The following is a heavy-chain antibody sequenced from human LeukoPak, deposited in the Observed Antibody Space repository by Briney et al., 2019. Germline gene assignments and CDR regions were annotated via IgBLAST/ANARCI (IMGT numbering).Heavy chain of an antibody. J-gene: IGHJ4*02. CDR2: ISGSGGST. Sequence: GGSLRLSCAASGFTFSSYAMSWVRQAPGKGLEWVSAISGSGGSTYYADSVKGRFTISIDNSKNTLYLQMISLRAEDTAVYYCAKGLAQLWFYWGQGTLVTVSS. V-gene: IGHV3-23*01. CDR3: AKGLAQLWFY. D-gene: IGHD5-18*01. CDR1: GFTFSSYA.